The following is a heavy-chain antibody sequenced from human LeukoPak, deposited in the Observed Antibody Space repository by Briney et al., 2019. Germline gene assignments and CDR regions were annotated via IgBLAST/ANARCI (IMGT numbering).Heavy chain of an antibody. V-gene: IGHV4-39*07. CDR1: GGSISSSSYY. J-gene: IGHJ5*02. CDR3: ARDLRKVAARGWFDP. D-gene: IGHD2-15*01. Sequence: PSETLSLTCTVSGGSISSSSYYWGWIRQPPGKGLEWIGSIYYSGSTYYNPSLKSRVTISVDTSKNQFSLKLSSVTAADTAVYYCARDLRKVAARGWFDPWGQGTLVTVSS. CDR2: IYYSGST.